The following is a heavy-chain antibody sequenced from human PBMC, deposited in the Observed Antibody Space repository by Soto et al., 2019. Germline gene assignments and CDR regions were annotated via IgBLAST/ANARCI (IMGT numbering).Heavy chain of an antibody. V-gene: IGHV6-1*01. D-gene: IGHD3-22*01. CDR2: TYYRSQWLN. CDR1: CDGVSSNSAA. Sequence: SQTLSLTCSISCDGVSSNSAAWNWIRHSPSRGLEWLGRTYYRSQWLNDYAESVQSRITIKPDTSKNQFSLELDSVTPEDTVVYYCDRGKDYYHDSGGYFDHWGLGTLVTVSS. CDR3: DRGKDYYHDSGGYFDH. J-gene: IGHJ4*02.